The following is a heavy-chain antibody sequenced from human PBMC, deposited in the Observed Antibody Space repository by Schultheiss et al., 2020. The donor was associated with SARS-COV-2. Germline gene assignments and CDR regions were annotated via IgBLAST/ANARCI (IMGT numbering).Heavy chain of an antibody. CDR3: ARDGGPLRLGELSFIDY. CDR1: GFTFSSYA. J-gene: IGHJ4*02. D-gene: IGHD3-16*02. Sequence: GSLRLSCSASGFTFSSYAMSWVRQAPGKGLEWVAVIWYDGSNKYYADSVKGRFTISRDNSKNSLYLQMNSLRAEDTAVYYCARDGGPLRLGELSFIDYWGQGTLVTVSS. V-gene: IGHV3-33*08. CDR2: IWYDGSNK.